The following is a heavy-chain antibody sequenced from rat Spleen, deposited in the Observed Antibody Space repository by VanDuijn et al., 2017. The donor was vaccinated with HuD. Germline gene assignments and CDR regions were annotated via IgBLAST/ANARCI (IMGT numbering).Heavy chain of an antibody. CDR3: SRAIAADYVMAA. J-gene: IGHJ4*01. Sequence: QVQLKVSGPGLVQPSQTLSLTCTVSGFSLTGTNVHWVRQPPGKGLEWMGRMRYDGDTSYNSALRSRLRVTRDTSKNQVFLKMDSLQTDDTAIYYCSRAIAADYVMAAWGQGASVTVSS. V-gene: IGHV2-63*01. CDR2: MRYDGDT. D-gene: IGHD1-2*01. CDR1: GFSLTGTN.